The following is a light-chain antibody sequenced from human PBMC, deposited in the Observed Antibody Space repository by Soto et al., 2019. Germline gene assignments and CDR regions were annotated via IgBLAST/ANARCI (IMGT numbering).Light chain of an antibody. V-gene: IGLV4-69*01. CDR3: QTWGTGIHVV. CDR1: SGHSSYA. Sequence: QAVVTQSPSASASLGASVKLTCILSSGHSSYAIAWHQQQPEKGPRYLMKLDSDGSHTKGDAIPDRFSGSSSGAERYLTISSLQSEDEADYYCQTWGTGIHVVFGGGTKVTVL. J-gene: IGLJ2*01. CDR2: LDSDGSH.